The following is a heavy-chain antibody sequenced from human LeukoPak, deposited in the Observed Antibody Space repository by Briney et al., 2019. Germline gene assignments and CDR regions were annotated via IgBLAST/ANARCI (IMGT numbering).Heavy chain of an antibody. V-gene: IGHV3-7*03. CDR3: ARADIEYSSSSADY. CDR1: GFTFSSYW. J-gene: IGHJ4*02. Sequence: PGGSLRLSCAASGFTFSSYWMSWVRQAPGKGLEWVANIKQDGSEEYYVDSVRGRFTISRDNAKNSLYLQMNSLRAEDTAVYYCARADIEYSSSSADYWGQGTLVTVSS. CDR2: IKQDGSEE. D-gene: IGHD6-6*01.